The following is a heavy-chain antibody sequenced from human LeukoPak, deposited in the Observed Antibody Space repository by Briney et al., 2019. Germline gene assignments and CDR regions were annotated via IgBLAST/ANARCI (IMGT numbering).Heavy chain of an antibody. CDR3: ARGEGGIDYGDYAYYFDY. J-gene: IGHJ4*02. CDR1: GYTFTGYY. V-gene: IGHV1-2*02. Sequence: ASVKVSCKASGYTFTGYYMHWVRQAPGQGLEWMGWINPNSGGTNYAQKFQGRVTMTRDTSISTAYMELSRLRSDDTAVYYCARGEGGIDYGDYAYYFDYRGQGTLVTVSS. D-gene: IGHD4-17*01. CDR2: INPNSGGT.